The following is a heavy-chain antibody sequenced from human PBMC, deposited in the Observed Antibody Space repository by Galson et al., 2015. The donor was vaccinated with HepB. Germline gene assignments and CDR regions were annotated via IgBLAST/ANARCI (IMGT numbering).Heavy chain of an antibody. J-gene: IGHJ3*02. Sequence: QSGAEVKKPGESLKISCKGSGYSFTSYWIGWVRQMPGKGLEWMGIIYPGDSDTRYSPSFQGQVTISADKSISTAYLQWSSLKASDTAMYYCASLYDSSGYYYPGAFDIWGQGTMVTVSS. V-gene: IGHV5-51*03. CDR2: IYPGDSDT. CDR3: ASLYDSSGYYYPGAFDI. CDR1: GYSFTSYW. D-gene: IGHD3-22*01.